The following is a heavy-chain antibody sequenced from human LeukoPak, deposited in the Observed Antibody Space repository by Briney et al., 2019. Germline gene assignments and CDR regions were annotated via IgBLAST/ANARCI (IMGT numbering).Heavy chain of an antibody. CDR3: ARGYDDTLTGWHMVDYYYYYMDV. J-gene: IGHJ6*03. CDR2: SYYSGST. CDR1: GGSISSYY. D-gene: IGHD3-9*01. Sequence: SETLSLTCTVSGGSISSYYWSWLRQPPGKGLEWIGYSYYSGSTNYNPSLKSRVTIAVDTSKNQFSLKLSSVTAADTAVYYCARGYDDTLTGWHMVDYYYYYMDVWGKGTTVTVSS. V-gene: IGHV4-59*01.